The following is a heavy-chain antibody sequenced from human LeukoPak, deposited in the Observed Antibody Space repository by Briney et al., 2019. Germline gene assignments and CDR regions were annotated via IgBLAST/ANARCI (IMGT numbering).Heavy chain of an antibody. CDR3: ARDRAYDDASGYRADF. CDR1: GFRSMINI. J-gene: IGHJ4*02. D-gene: IGHD3-22*01. CDR2: IIHSGTTV. V-gene: IGHV3-11*01. Sequence: GGSLRLSCTAPGFRSMINIMSWFARTQGKGLEGVSYIIHSGTTVQYADSVRGRFTVSRDNHKNTLYFQMNSLRVKDTALYYCARDRAYDDASGYRADFWGQGTLVTVSS.